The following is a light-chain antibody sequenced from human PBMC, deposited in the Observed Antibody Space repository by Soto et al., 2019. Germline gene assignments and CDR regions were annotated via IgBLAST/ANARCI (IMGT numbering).Light chain of an antibody. CDR2: EVS. V-gene: IGLV2-14*01. CDR3: SSYSASSTLVV. Sequence: QSALTQPASVSGSPGQSITISCTGTSSDVGSYKYVSWYQQRPGKAPKLMIFEVSNRPSGVSNRFSGSKSGNTASLTISGLQSEDEADYYCSSYSASSTLVVFGGGTQLTVL. CDR1: SSDVGSYKY. J-gene: IGLJ2*01.